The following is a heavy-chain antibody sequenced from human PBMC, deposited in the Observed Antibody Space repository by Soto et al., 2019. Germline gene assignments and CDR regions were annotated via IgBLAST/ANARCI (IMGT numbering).Heavy chain of an antibody. CDR3: AREIHYDFWSVHGY. J-gene: IGHJ4*02. CDR2: IYDSGST. D-gene: IGHD3-3*01. Sequence: YYWRWIRQPPGKGLEWIGYIYDSGSTYYNPSLKSRVTISVDTSKNQFSLRLSSVTAADTAVYYCAREIHYDFWSVHGYWGQGTLVTVS. V-gene: IGHV4-30-4*01. CDR1: YY.